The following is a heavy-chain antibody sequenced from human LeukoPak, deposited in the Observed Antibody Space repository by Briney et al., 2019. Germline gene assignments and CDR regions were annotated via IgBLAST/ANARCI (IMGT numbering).Heavy chain of an antibody. D-gene: IGHD2-15*01. V-gene: IGHV3-21*01. CDR1: GFTFSSYS. CDR2: ISSSSSYI. Sequence: GGSLRLSCAASGFTFSSYSMNWVRQAPGKGLEWVSSISSSSSYIYYADSVKGRFTISRDNAKNSLYLQMNSLRAEDTAVYYCARDLWPLPARIFDYWGQGTLVTVSS. CDR3: ARDLWPLPARIFDY. J-gene: IGHJ4*02.